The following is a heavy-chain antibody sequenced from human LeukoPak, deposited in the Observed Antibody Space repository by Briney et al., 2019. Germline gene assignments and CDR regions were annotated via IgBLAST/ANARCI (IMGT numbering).Heavy chain of an antibody. CDR3: VRDLNSAARSFFDY. J-gene: IGHJ4*02. V-gene: IGHV1-18*01. D-gene: IGHD6-6*01. CDR1: GYTFISFG. CDR2: ISGYTGNT. Sequence: ASVKVSCKASGYTFISFGFSWVRQAPGQGPEWRGWISGYTGNTNYAQRYQGRVTMTTDTSTSTAYMELRTLRSDDTAVYYCVRDLNSAARSFFDYWGPGTLVTVSS.